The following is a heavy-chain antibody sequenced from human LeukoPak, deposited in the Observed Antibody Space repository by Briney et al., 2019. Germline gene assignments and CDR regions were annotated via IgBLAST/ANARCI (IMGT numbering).Heavy chain of an antibody. Sequence: GASVKVSCKASGGIFSSYAISWVRQAPGQGLEWMGGIIPIFGTANYAQKFQGRVTITADKSTSTAYMELSSLRSEDTAVYYCAGVSGDIVVVPAAYYYYYGMDVWGKGTTVTVSS. CDR1: GGIFSSYA. CDR3: AGVSGDIVVVPAAYYYYYGMDV. D-gene: IGHD2-2*01. V-gene: IGHV1-69*06. CDR2: IIPIFGTA. J-gene: IGHJ6*04.